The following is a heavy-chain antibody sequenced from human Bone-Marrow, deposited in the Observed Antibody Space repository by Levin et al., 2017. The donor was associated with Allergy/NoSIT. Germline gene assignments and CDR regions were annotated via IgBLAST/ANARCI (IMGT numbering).Heavy chain of an antibody. J-gene: IGHJ4*02. CDR2: IDNSGST. V-gene: IGHV4-59*01. CDR1: GGSIRSYY. CDR3: ARIRYFDWFFFDH. D-gene: IGHD3-9*01. Sequence: SCTVSGGSIRSYYWSWIRQPPGKGLEWIGNIDNSGSTNYNPSLKSRITISEDTSKNQFSLKMTSVTAADTAIYYCARIRYFDWFFFDHWGQGTLVTVSS.